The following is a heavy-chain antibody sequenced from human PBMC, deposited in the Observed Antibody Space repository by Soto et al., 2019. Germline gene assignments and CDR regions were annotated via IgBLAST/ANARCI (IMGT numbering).Heavy chain of an antibody. D-gene: IGHD2-2*01. Sequence: EVQLLESGGGLVQPGGSLRLSCAASGFTFSSYAMSWVRQAPGKGLEWVSAISDSGGSTYYADSVKGRFTISRDNSKNTLYLQMNSLRAEDTAVYYYAKTEEIVAVPADYWGQGTLVTVSS. CDR3: AKTEEIVAVPADY. CDR2: ISDSGGST. V-gene: IGHV3-23*01. J-gene: IGHJ4*02. CDR1: GFTFSSYA.